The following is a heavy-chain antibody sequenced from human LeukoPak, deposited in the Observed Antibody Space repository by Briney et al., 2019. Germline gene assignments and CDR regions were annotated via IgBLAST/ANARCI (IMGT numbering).Heavy chain of an antibody. J-gene: IGHJ4*02. V-gene: IGHV4-34*01. D-gene: IGHD1-26*01. CDR2: INHSGST. CDR3: ARGGVGATTYY. CDR1: GGSFSGYY. Sequence: SETLSLTCAVYGGSFSGYYWSWIRQPPGKGLEWIGEINHSGSTNYNPSLKSRVTISVDTSKNQFSLKLSSVTAADTAVYYCARGGVGATTYYWGQGPWSPSPQ.